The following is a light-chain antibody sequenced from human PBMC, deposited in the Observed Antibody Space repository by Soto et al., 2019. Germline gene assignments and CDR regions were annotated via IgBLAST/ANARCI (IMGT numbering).Light chain of an antibody. J-gene: IGLJ2*01. V-gene: IGLV1-44*01. CDR1: SSNIGSHY. CDR3: SAWDDSLYGPV. CDR2: SNN. Sequence: QSVLTQPPSASGTPGQRVTISCSGSSSNIGSHYVYWYQQLPGTAPKLLIYSNNQRPSGVPDRFSGSKSGTSASLAISGLQSEDEAAYYCSAWDDSLYGPVFGGGTKLTVL.